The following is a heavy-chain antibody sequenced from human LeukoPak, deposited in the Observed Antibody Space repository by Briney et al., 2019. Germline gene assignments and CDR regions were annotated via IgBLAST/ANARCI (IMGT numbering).Heavy chain of an antibody. D-gene: IGHD5-18*01. Sequence: GGSLRLSCAASGFTFRSYGMHWVRQAPGKGLEWVAYIQNDGSNEQYADSVKGRFSISRDSSKNILYLQMNSLRAEDTAVYYCARATQSPYSYGPQDDYWGQGTLVTVSS. CDR1: GFTFRSYG. CDR3: ARATQSPYSYGPQDDY. V-gene: IGHV3-30*02. CDR2: IQNDGSNE. J-gene: IGHJ4*02.